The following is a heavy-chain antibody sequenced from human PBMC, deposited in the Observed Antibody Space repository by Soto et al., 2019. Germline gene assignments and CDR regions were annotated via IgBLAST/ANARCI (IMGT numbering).Heavy chain of an antibody. J-gene: IGHJ4*02. V-gene: IGHV3-20*04. Sequence: EEQLVESGGGVVRPGGSLRLSCAASGFAFDDYGMSWVRQAPGKGLEWVAGINWNGGRTGHIYSVKGRFTISRDNAKNSLYLQMNSLSADDTALYYCARGAYGDYLPLWFWGQGTLVSVSS. D-gene: IGHD4-17*01. CDR3: ARGAYGDYLPLWF. CDR2: INWNGGRT. CDR1: GFAFDDYG.